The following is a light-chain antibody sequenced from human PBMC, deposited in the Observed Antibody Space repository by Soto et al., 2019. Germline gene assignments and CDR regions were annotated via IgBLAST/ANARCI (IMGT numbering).Light chain of an antibody. V-gene: IGKV3-20*01. CDR1: QSVDSTF. J-gene: IGKJ1*01. CDR2: GVS. Sequence: EIVLTQSPGSLSLSPGERATLSCRASQSVDSTFFAWYQKKPGQAPRLLMYGVSKRATGIPDRFSGSGSGTDFTLTISRLEPEDSPVYYCQQYMSSVTFGQGTRVEIK. CDR3: QQYMSSVT.